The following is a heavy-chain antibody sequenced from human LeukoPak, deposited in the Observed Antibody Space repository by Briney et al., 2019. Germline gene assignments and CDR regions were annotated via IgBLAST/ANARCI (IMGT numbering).Heavy chain of an antibody. Sequence: SETLCLTCTVPGDSLSSYYGSWIRQPPGAGLGWVGYIYYSGSTKYNLSLKSRVTISVDTSKNQFSLKLSSVTAADTAVYYCAREEVPYSYGFGDAFDIWGQGTMVTVSS. D-gene: IGHD5-18*01. V-gene: IGHV4-59*01. CDR2: IYYSGST. J-gene: IGHJ3*02. CDR1: GDSLSSYY. CDR3: AREEVPYSYGFGDAFDI.